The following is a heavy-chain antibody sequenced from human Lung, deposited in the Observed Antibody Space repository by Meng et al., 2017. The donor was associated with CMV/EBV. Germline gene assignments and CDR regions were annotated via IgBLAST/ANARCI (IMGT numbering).Heavy chain of an antibody. Sequence: QVQLQGSGPGLVKPSETLSLTCPVSGGSISSYYWSWIRQPPGKGLEWIGYIYYSGSTNYNPSLKSRVTISVDTSKNQFSLKLSSVTAADTAVYYCAREEGIGGFDPWGQGTLVTVSS. CDR2: IYYSGST. CDR3: AREEGIGGFDP. V-gene: IGHV4-59*01. J-gene: IGHJ5*02. CDR1: GGSISSYY. D-gene: IGHD3-10*01.